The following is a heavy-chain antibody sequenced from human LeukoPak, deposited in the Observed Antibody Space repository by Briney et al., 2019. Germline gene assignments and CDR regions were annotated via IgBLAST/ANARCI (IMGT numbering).Heavy chain of an antibody. CDR1: GGSISSSNW. CDR3: ARGTYDILTGYRPHFDY. Sequence: SGTLSLTCAVSGGSISSSNWWSWVRQPPGKGLEWIEEIYHSGSTNYNPSLKSRVTISVDKSKNQFSLKLSSVTAADTAVYYCARGTYDILTGYRPHFDYWGQGTLVTVSS. J-gene: IGHJ4*02. D-gene: IGHD3-9*01. CDR2: IYHSGST. V-gene: IGHV4-4*02.